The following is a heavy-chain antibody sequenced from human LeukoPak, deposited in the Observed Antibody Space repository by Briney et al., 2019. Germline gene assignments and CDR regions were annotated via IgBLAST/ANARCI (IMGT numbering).Heavy chain of an antibody. CDR2: SSSGRSTI. J-gene: IGHJ4*02. CDR1: GFTFSMYN. V-gene: IGHV3-48*02. Sequence: PGGSLRHSCAASGFTFSMYNMNWVRQAPGKGVEGVSYSSSGRSTIYYADSVKGRFTIYRDNAKNSVYLQMNSLRDEDTAVYYYARYYGQHGEYFDYWGQGALVTVSS. CDR3: ARYYGQHGEYFDY. D-gene: IGHD4-17*01.